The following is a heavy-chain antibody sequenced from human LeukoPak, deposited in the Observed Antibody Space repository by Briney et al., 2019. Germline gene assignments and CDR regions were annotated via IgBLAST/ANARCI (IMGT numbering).Heavy chain of an antibody. CDR2: ISYDGSNK. CDR1: GFTFSSYG. J-gene: IGHJ5*02. CDR3: AKDLSYYGPGNWFDP. D-gene: IGHD3-10*01. V-gene: IGHV3-30*18. Sequence: GGSLRLSCAASGFTFSSYGMHWVRQAPGKGLEWVAVISYDGSNKYYADSVKGRFTISRDNSKNTLYLQMNSLRAEDTAVYYCAKDLSYYGPGNWFDPWGQGTLVTVSS.